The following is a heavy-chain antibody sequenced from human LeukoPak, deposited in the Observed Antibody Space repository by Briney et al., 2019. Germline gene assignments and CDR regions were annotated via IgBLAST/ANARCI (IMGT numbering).Heavy chain of an antibody. D-gene: IGHD5-24*01. CDR1: GGSINYAY. J-gene: IGHJ4*02. CDR3: ARGKGYNTPFDY. CDR2: VSHTGST. Sequence: SETLSLTCTVSGGSINYAYWSWIRLPPGKKLEWIGFVSHTGSTNYNPSLTSRVTISVDTSKNQFSLKLTSVAAADTAIYFCARGKGYNTPFDYWGQGILVTVSP. V-gene: IGHV4-59*01.